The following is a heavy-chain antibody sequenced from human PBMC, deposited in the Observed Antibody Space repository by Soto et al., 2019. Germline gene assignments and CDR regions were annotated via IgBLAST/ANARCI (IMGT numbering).Heavy chain of an antibody. D-gene: IGHD4-17*01. CDR3: ARLLRTYYYMDV. Sequence: PSETLSLTCTVSGGSISSSSYYWGWIRQPPGKGLEWIGSIYYSGSTYYNPSLKSRVTISVDTSKNQFSLKLSSVTAADTAVYYCARLLRTYYYMDVWGKGTTVTVSS. J-gene: IGHJ6*03. CDR1: GGSISSSSYY. V-gene: IGHV4-39*01. CDR2: IYYSGST.